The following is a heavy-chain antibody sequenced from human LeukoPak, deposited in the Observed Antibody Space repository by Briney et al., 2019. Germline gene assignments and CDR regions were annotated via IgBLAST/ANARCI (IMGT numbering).Heavy chain of an antibody. Sequence: SETLSLTCTVSGGSISSSSDYWGWIRQAPGKGLEWIGSIYYHENTYYNSSLKSRVTISVDTSKNQFSLKLNSVTAADTAVYFCARRAYSAAYWKHFDYWGQGTLVAVSS. CDR3: ARRAYSAAYWKHFDY. J-gene: IGHJ4*02. CDR2: IYYHENT. CDR1: GGSISSSSDY. V-gene: IGHV4-39*01. D-gene: IGHD1-1*01.